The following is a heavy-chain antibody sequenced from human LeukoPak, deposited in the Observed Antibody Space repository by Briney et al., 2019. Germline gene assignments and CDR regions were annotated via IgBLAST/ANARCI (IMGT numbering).Heavy chain of an antibody. CDR3: ARGFRGGYDS. CDR1: GGSISSYS. Sequence: PSETLSLTCTVSGGSISSYSWSWIRQPPGKGLEWIGEINHSGSTNYNPSLKSRVTISVDTSKNQFSLKLSSVTAADTAVYYCARGFRGGYDSWGQGTLVTVSS. J-gene: IGHJ5*02. V-gene: IGHV4-34*01. CDR2: INHSGST. D-gene: IGHD5-12*01.